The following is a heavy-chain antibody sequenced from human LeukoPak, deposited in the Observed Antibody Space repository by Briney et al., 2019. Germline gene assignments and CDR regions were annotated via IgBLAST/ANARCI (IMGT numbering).Heavy chain of an antibody. V-gene: IGHV3-64D*06. CDR2: MSSRGDST. CDR3: VKDASHTGYGYGPFDY. J-gene: IGHJ4*02. D-gene: IGHD5-18*01. Sequence: PGGSLRLSCAASGFTFSSYAMHWVRQAPGKGLEYVSIMSSRGDSTYYPDSVKGRFTISRNNSKNTLYLQMSSLTTEDTAVYYCVKDASHTGYGYGPFDYWGQGTLVTVSS. CDR1: GFTFSSYA.